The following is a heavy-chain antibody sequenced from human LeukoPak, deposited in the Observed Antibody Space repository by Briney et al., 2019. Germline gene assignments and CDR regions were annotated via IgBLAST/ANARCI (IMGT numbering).Heavy chain of an antibody. D-gene: IGHD1-1*01. V-gene: IGHV1-46*01. J-gene: IGHJ5*02. CDR1: GYTFTSYY. Sequence: GATVKVSCKSSGYTFTSYYIHWVRQAPGQGLEWMGMINHRRGSKSYTQKFQGGLTMTRDTSTSTVYLELSSLRTEDTAVYYCTRGVQLERRYYNWFDPWGQGTLVTVSS. CDR2: INHRRGSK. CDR3: TRGVQLERRYYNWFDP.